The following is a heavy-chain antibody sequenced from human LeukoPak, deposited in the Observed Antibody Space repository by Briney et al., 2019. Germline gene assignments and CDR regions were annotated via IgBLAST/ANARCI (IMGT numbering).Heavy chain of an antibody. CDR1: GDSISGYY. CDR2: IYTSGGT. J-gene: IGHJ4*02. D-gene: IGHD6-6*01. CDR3: ARLTRLSTSPDRYYSDY. Sequence: SETLSLTCTVSGDSISGYYWSWIRQPPGKGLEWIGYIYTSGGTNYIPSLKGRVTISIDTSKNQFSLKLSSVAAADSAVYYCARLTRLSTSPDRYYSDYWGQGTLVTVSS. V-gene: IGHV4-4*09.